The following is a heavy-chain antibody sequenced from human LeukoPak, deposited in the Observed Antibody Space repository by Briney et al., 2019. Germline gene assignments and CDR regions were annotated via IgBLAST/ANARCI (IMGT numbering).Heavy chain of an antibody. CDR1: GGSTSSSSYY. CDR2: IYTSGST. J-gene: IGHJ4*02. CDR3: ARERSDYYDSSGYYVFDY. V-gene: IGHV4-39*07. D-gene: IGHD3-22*01. Sequence: SETLSLTCTVSGGSTSSSSYYWGWIRQPPGKGLEWIGSIYTSGSTNYNPSLKSRVTISVDTSKNQFSLKLSSVTAADTAVYYCARERSDYYDSSGYYVFDYWGQGTLVTVSS.